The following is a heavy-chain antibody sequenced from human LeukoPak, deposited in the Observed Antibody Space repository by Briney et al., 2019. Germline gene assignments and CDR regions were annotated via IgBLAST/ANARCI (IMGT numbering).Heavy chain of an antibody. J-gene: IGHJ5*02. D-gene: IGHD2-2*01. CDR3: ARLLVPGWFDP. Sequence: PSETLSLTCAVSGDSINNYYWTWIRQPAGKGLEWIGRTYSSGSTNYTPSLKSRITISVDTSKNQFSLKLSSVTAADTTVYYCARLLVPGWFDPWGQGTLVTVSS. CDR1: GDSINNYY. V-gene: IGHV4-4*07. CDR2: TYSSGST.